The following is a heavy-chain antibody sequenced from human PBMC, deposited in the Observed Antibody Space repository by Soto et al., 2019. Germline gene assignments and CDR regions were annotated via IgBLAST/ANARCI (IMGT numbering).Heavy chain of an antibody. V-gene: IGHV3-30*18. Sequence: PGGSLRLSCAASGFTFSSYGMHWVRQAPGKGLEWVAVISYDGSNKYYADSVKGRFTISRDNSKNTLYLQMNSLRAEDTAVYYCAKDLEMEWSYYYYGMDVWGQGTTVTVSS. CDR2: ISYDGSNK. J-gene: IGHJ6*02. D-gene: IGHD3-3*01. CDR3: AKDLEMEWSYYYYGMDV. CDR1: GFTFSSYG.